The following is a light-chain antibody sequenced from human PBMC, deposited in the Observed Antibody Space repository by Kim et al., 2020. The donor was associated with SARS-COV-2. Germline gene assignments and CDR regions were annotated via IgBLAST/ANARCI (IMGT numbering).Light chain of an antibody. CDR3: QVWAMSTTPV. V-gene: IGLV3-21*04. J-gene: IGLJ3*02. CDR2: YAT. Sequence: VSPGKTTSITCVRDRIGSQLFRWYQSTPRQAPVFVIYYATGRPTAVPELFSASNSGDTATLTISRVEAGDEADYFCQVWAMSTTPVFCGATQLTVL. CDR1: RIGSQL.